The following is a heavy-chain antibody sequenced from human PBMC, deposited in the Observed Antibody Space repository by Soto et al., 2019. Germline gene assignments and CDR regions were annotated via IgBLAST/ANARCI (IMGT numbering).Heavy chain of an antibody. CDR2: IFYSGTT. Sequence: QVQLQESGPGLVKPSQTLSLTCTVSGGSISSGGYFWSWIRQPPGKGLEWSGNIFYSGTTYYNLSLKSRVTTSVATSTNQFSLKLRSVTAADTAVYFCARGVLYWGQGTLVTVSS. J-gene: IGHJ4*02. CDR1: GGSISSGGYF. CDR3: ARGVLY. D-gene: IGHD1-1*01. V-gene: IGHV4-31*03.